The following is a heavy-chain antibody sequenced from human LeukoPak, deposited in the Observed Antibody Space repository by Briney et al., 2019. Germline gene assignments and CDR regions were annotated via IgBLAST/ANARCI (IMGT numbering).Heavy chain of an antibody. J-gene: IGHJ4*02. Sequence: GGSLRLSCAASGFSFSNAWMSWVRQAPGKGLEWVGRIKSRTDGGTTEYTAPVKGRFTISRDDSKNTLYVQMNSLKTEDTAVYYCTTDFLISRSYFDYWGQGTLVTVSS. D-gene: IGHD2-15*01. CDR3: TTDFLISRSYFDY. CDR2: IKSRTDGGTT. CDR1: GFSFSNAW. V-gene: IGHV3-15*01.